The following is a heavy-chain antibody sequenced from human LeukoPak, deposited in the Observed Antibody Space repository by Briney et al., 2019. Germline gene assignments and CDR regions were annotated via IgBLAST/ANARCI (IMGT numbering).Heavy chain of an antibody. CDR1: GGSISSSSYY. Sequence: SETLSLTCTVSGGSISSSSYYWGWIRQPPGKGLEWIGSIYYSGSTYYNPSLKSRVTISVDTSKNQFSLKLSSVTAADTAVYYCARPYYGVNYDYVWGSYRYVWFDPWGQGTLVTVSS. CDR3: ARPYYGVNYDYVWGSYRYVWFDP. V-gene: IGHV4-39*01. D-gene: IGHD3-16*02. J-gene: IGHJ5*02. CDR2: IYYSGST.